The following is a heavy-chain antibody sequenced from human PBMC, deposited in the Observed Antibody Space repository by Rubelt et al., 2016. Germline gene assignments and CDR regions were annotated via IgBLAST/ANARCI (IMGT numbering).Heavy chain of an antibody. CDR2: IIPIFGTA. J-gene: IGHJ5*02. D-gene: IGHD3-3*01. V-gene: IGHV1-69*01. Sequence: QVQLVQSGAEVKKPGSSVKVSCKASGGTFSSYAISWVRQAPGQGLEWMGGIIPIFGTANYAKKFQGRVSITADESTSTAYMDLSSLRSEDTAVYYCATGGDFGVVILNWFDPWGQGTLVTVSS. CDR1: GGTFSSYA. CDR3: ATGGDFGVVILNWFDP.